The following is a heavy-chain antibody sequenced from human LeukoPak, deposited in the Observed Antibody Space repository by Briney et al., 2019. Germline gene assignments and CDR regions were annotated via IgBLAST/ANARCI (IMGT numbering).Heavy chain of an antibody. Sequence: PGGSLRLSCAASGFTFSSYWMHWVRQAPGKGLVWVSRIDSDGGNTNYADSVKGRFTVSRDNAKNTLYLQMNSLRAEDTAVYYCARDDYGDDYFDYWGQGTLVTVSS. CDR2: IDSDGGNT. CDR3: ARDDYGDDYFDY. V-gene: IGHV3-74*01. D-gene: IGHD4-17*01. CDR1: GFTFSSYW. J-gene: IGHJ4*02.